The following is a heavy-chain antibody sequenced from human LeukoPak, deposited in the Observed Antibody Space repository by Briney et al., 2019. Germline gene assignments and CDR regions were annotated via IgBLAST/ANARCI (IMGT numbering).Heavy chain of an antibody. V-gene: IGHV3-23*01. CDR1: GFTFSSYA. D-gene: IGHD6-13*01. J-gene: IGHJ4*02. CDR3: AKGAAGIAAAGNGDFDY. Sequence: GGSLRLSCVASGFTFSSYAMTWVRQAPGKGLEWVSDISGSGGGTYYADSVKGRFTISRDNSKNTLYLQMNSLTAEDTAVYYCAKGAAGIAAAGNGDFDYWGQGTLVTVSS. CDR2: ISGSGGGT.